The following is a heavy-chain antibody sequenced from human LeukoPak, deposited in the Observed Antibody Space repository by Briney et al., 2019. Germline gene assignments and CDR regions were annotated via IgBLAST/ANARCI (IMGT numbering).Heavy chain of an antibody. CDR3: ARLEQWARPPDNYYGMDV. J-gene: IGHJ6*02. D-gene: IGHD1/OR15-1a*01. CDR2: IYHSGST. CDR1: GGSISSSGYY. V-gene: IGHV4-39*01. Sequence: TSETLSLTCTVSGGSISSSGYYWGWIRQPPGKGLEWIGEIYHSGSTNYNPSLRSRVTISLDTSKNQFSLKMRSVTAADTAVYYCARLEQWARPPDNYYGMDVWGQGTTVTVSS.